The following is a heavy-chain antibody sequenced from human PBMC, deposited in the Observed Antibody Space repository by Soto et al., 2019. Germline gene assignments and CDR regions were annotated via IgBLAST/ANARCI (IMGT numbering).Heavy chain of an antibody. CDR2: IKSRVNGETT. CDR3: STDIPFTVYAFHI. CDR1: GFIFTNAW. J-gene: IGHJ3*02. Sequence: EVQLVESGGGLVNPGGSLRLSCAASGFIFTNAWMNWVRQAPGKGLEWVGRIKSRVNGETTDYAAPVKGRFTISRDDSNNTLYLQMNSLKTEDTAIYYCSTDIPFTVYAFHIWGQGTTVTVSS. V-gene: IGHV3-15*07. D-gene: IGHD2-21*01.